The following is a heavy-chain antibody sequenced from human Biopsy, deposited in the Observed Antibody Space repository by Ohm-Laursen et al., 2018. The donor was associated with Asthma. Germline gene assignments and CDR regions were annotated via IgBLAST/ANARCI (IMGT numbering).Heavy chain of an antibody. J-gene: IGHJ6*02. CDR1: GGSVSTGSYY. D-gene: IGHD3-10*01. V-gene: IGHV4-61*01. CDR3: ARGPNYHGSGRAPIGMDV. CDR2: IYYTGSD. Sequence: TLSLTCTVSGGSVSTGSYYWSWIRQPPGKGLEWLGYIYYTGSDNYNPSLKSRVTISVDTSKNQFSLRPNSVTAADTAVYYCARGPNYHGSGRAPIGMDVWGQGTTVTVSS.